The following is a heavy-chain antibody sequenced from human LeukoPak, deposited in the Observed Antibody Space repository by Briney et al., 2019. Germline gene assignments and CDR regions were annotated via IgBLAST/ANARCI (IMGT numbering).Heavy chain of an antibody. J-gene: IGHJ3*02. CDR1: GFTFSSYA. D-gene: IGHD3-22*01. CDR3: AKHNYYDSSGYYPSAFDI. V-gene: IGHV3-23*01. CDR2: ISGSGGST. Sequence: GRSLRLSCAASGFTFSSYAMTWVRQAPGKGLEWVSAISGSGGSTYYADSVKGRFTISRDNSKNTLYLQMNSLRAEDTAVYYCAKHNYYDSSGYYPSAFDIWGQGTMVTVSS.